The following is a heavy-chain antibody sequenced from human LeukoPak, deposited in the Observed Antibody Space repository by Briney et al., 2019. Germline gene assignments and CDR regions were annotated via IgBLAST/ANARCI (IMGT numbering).Heavy chain of an antibody. J-gene: IGHJ2*01. CDR3: ARDSPSVAGTGGYFDL. CDR1: GGSISSYY. CDR2: IYYSGST. Sequence: SGTLSLTCTVSGGSISSYYWSWIRQPPGKGLEWIGYIYYSGSTNYNPSLKSRVTISVDTSKNQFSLKLSSVTAADTAVYYCARDSPSVAGTGGYFDLWGRGTLVTVSS. V-gene: IGHV4-59*01. D-gene: IGHD6-19*01.